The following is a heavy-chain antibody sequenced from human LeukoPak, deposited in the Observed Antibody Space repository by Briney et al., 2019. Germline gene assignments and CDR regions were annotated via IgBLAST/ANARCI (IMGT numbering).Heavy chain of an antibody. D-gene: IGHD2-15*01. CDR3: ARDTVDCSGGSCYSNWFDP. J-gene: IGHJ5*02. CDR2: IYTSGST. Sequence: SETLSLTCTVSGGSISSYYWSWIRQPAGKGLEWIGRIYTSGSTNYNPSLKSRVIMSVDTSKNQFSLKLSSVTAADTAVYYCARDTVDCSGGSCYSNWFDPWGQGTLVTVSS. V-gene: IGHV4-4*07. CDR1: GGSISSYY.